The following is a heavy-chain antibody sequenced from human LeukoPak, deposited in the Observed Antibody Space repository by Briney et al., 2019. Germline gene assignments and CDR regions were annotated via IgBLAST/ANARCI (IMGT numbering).Heavy chain of an antibody. D-gene: IGHD3-16*02. CDR3: ARRRGGSSYCDY. J-gene: IGHJ4*02. Sequence: PSETLSLTCTVSGGSISSSGYYWGWIRQPPGKGLEWIGNIHYSGTTYYKPSLKSRVTMSVDTSKNQFSLKLNSVSATDTAVYYCARRRGGSSYCDYWGQGTLVTVSS. V-gene: IGHV4-39*01. CDR1: GGSISSSGYY. CDR2: IHYSGTT.